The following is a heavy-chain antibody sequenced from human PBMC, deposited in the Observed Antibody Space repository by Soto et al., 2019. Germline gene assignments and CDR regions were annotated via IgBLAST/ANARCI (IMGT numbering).Heavy chain of an antibody. CDR1: GFTFSSYG. Sequence: EVQLVESGGGLVQPGGSLRLSCAASGFTFSSYGMNWVRQAPGKGLEWVSYISSGSSSIYYADSVKGRFTISRDNAKNSLYLQMNSLRDEDTAVYYCARYCSGGNCYATFYHYGMDVWGQGTTVTVSS. CDR3: ARYCSGGNCYATFYHYGMDV. D-gene: IGHD2-15*01. V-gene: IGHV3-48*02. CDR2: ISSGSSSI. J-gene: IGHJ6*02.